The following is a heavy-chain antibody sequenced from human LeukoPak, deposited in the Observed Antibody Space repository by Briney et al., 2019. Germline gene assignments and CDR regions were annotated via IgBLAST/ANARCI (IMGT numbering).Heavy chain of an antibody. J-gene: IGHJ4*02. D-gene: IGHD3-10*01. V-gene: IGHV3-48*01. CDR3: ARDGSGRVPEMSAPDY. CDR1: GFTFSNYW. Sequence: PGGSLRLSCAASGFTFSNYWMHWVRQAPGKGLEWVAYIRSSSRTIYYADSVKGRFTISRDNAKNSLYLQMNRLRAEDTAVYYCARDGSGRVPEMSAPDYWGQGTLVTVSS. CDR2: IRSSSRTI.